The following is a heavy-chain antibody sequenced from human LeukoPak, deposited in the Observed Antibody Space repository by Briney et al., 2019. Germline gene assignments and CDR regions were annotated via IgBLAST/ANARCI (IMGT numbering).Heavy chain of an antibody. CDR3: AGVDGTFSHNFYMDV. D-gene: IGHD5-24*01. CDR2: ISYEGSNQ. J-gene: IGHJ6*03. V-gene: IGHV3-30*04. Sequence: PGRSLRLSCAASGFTFSSHAMHWVRQAPGKGLEWVAVISYEGSNQYYADSVRGRFTISRDNSKNTVYLQMNSLRDEDTALYYCAGVDGTFSHNFYMDVWGKGSTVAVSS. CDR1: GFTFSSHA.